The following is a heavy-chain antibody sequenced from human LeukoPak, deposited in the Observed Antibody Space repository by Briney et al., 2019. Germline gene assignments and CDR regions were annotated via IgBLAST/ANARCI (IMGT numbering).Heavy chain of an antibody. CDR1: GGSFSSYA. V-gene: IGHV1-69*05. CDR2: IIPIFGTA. Sequence: ASVKVSCKASGGSFSSYAISWVRQAPGQGLEWMGGIIPIFGTANYAQKFQGRVTITTDESTSTAYMELSSLRSKDTAVYYCAVWAMVSLAAAGSDWGQGTLVTVS. J-gene: IGHJ4*02. CDR3: AVWAMVSLAAAGSD. D-gene: IGHD6-13*01.